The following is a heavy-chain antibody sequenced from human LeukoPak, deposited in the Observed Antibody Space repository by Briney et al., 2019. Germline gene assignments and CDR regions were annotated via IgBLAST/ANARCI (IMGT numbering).Heavy chain of an antibody. V-gene: IGHV3-53*01. Sequence: PGGSLRLSCAASGFTFSSYGMHWVRQAPGKGLEWVSVIYSGGSTYYADSVKGRFTISRDNSKNTLYLQMNSLRAEDTAVYYCARDMDVWGQGTTVTVSS. CDR2: IYSGGST. J-gene: IGHJ6*02. CDR3: ARDMDV. CDR1: GFTFSSYG.